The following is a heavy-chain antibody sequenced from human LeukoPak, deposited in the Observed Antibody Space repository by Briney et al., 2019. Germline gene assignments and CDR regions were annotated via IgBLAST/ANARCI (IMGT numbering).Heavy chain of an antibody. CDR1: GYTFTDYY. D-gene: IGHD3-22*01. V-gene: IGHV1-69-2*01. Sequence: ASVKVSCKVSGYTFTDYYMHWVQQAPGKGLEWMGLVYPEDGETIYAEKFQGRVTITADTSTDTAYMELSSLRSEDTAVYYCAIGLGYYDSSGYYYENFDYWGQGTLVTVSS. CDR3: AIGLGYYDSSGYYYENFDY. J-gene: IGHJ4*02. CDR2: VYPEDGET.